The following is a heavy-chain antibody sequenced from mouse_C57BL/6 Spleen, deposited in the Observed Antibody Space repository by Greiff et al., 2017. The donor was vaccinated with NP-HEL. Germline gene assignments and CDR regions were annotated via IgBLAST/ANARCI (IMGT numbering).Heavy chain of an antibody. CDR2: IYPGDGDT. Sequence: VKLQESGPELVKPGASVKISCKASGYAFSSSWMNWVKQRPGKGLEWIGRIYPGDGDTNYNGKFKGKATLTADKSSSTAYMQLSSLTSEDSAVYFCARRNNNYGGFAYWGQGTLVTVSA. J-gene: IGHJ3*01. CDR1: GYAFSSSW. CDR3: ARRNNNYGGFAY. V-gene: IGHV1-82*01. D-gene: IGHD1-1*01.